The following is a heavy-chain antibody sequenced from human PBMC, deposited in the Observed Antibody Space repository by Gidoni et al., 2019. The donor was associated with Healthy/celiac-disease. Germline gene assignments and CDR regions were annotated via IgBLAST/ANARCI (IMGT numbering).Heavy chain of an antibody. D-gene: IGHD2-15*01. J-gene: IGHJ3*02. CDR3: AKVRSIVVVVAAFDAFDI. V-gene: IGHV3-23*04. CDR1: GCPFIRYA. Sequence: EVKLVESGGGLVQTGGSRKLACADAGCPFIRYAISWVRQAPGKGREWFSAMSGSGGSTYYADTVKGRFTISRANSKNTLYRQMNSLRAEDTAVYYCAKVRSIVVVVAAFDAFDIWGQGTMVTVSS. CDR2: MSGSGGST.